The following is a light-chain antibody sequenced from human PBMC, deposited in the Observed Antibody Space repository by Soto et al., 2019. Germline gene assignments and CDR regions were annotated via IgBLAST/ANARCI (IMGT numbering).Light chain of an antibody. CDR2: KAS. V-gene: IGKV1-5*03. CDR3: QQYNSYWT. Sequence: DIQMTQSPSSLAASVGDRVTITCRASQSIGTYLNWYQQKPGKAPKLLIYKASSLESGVPSRFSGSGSGTEFTLTISSLQPDDFATYYCQQYNSYWTFGQGTKVEIK. J-gene: IGKJ1*01. CDR1: QSIGTY.